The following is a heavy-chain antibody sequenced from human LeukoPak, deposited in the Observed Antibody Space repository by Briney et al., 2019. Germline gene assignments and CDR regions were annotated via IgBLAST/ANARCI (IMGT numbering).Heavy chain of an antibody. D-gene: IGHD1-26*01. V-gene: IGHV4-34*01. CDR2: INHSGST. J-gene: IGHJ5*02. CDR3: ARGGPRYSGSYWFDP. CDR1: GGSFSGYY. Sequence: PSETLSLTCAVYGGSFSGYYWSWIRQPPGKGLEWIGEINHSGSTNYNPSLKSRVTISVDTSKNQFSLKLSSVTAADTAVYYCARGGPRYSGSYWFDPWGQGTLVTVSS.